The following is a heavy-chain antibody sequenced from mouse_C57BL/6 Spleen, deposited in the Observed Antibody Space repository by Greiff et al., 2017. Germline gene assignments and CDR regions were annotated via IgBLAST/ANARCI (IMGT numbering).Heavy chain of an antibody. CDR2: ISDGGSYT. J-gene: IGHJ2*01. D-gene: IGHD3-2*02. CDR3: ARDQGDSSGHFDY. CDR1: GFTFSSYA. V-gene: IGHV5-4*01. Sequence: EVKLEESGGGLVKPGGSLKLSCAASGFTFSSYAMSWVRQTPEKRLEWVATISDGGSYTYYPDNVKGRFTISRDNAKNNLYLQMSHLKSEDTAMYYCARDQGDSSGHFDYWGQGTTLTVSS.